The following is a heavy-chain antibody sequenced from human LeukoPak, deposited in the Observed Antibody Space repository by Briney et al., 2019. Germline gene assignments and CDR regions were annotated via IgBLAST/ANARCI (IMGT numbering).Heavy chain of an antibody. Sequence: SETLSLTCAVYGGSFSGYYWSWIRQPPGKGLEWIGEINHSGSTNYNPSLKSRVTISVDTSKNQFSLKLSSVTAADTAVYYCATNYYDYVWGSYRYYFDYWSQGTLVTVSS. J-gene: IGHJ4*02. CDR2: INHSGST. D-gene: IGHD3-16*02. V-gene: IGHV4-34*01. CDR3: ATNYYDYVWGSYRYYFDY. CDR1: GGSFSGYY.